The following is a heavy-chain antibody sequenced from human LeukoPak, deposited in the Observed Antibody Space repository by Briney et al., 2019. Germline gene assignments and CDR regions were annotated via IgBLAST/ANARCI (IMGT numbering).Heavy chain of an antibody. Sequence: GGSLRLSCAASGFTFSNAWMNWVRQAPGKGLEWVSAISGSGGSTYYADSVKGRFTISRDNSKNTLYLQMNSLRAEDTAVYYCAKDPTTVTTLYYFDYWGQGTLVTVSS. CDR1: GFTFSNAW. CDR2: ISGSGGST. D-gene: IGHD4-17*01. V-gene: IGHV3-23*01. CDR3: AKDPTTVTTLYYFDY. J-gene: IGHJ4*02.